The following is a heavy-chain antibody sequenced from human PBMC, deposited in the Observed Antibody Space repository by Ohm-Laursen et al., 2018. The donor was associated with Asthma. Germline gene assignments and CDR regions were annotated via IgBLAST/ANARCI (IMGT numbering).Heavy chain of an antibody. CDR1: GYSFPSDW. Sequence: ESLRISCKGSGYSFPSDWLNWLRQMPGEGLEGMGRIGPSDSYTNYSPSFQGHVTISADTSISTAYLKWSRLKSSDTAMYYCARHTTTVGPWGQGTLVTVSS. V-gene: IGHV5-10-1*01. D-gene: IGHD4-11*01. CDR2: IGPSDSYT. CDR3: ARHTTTVGP. J-gene: IGHJ5*02.